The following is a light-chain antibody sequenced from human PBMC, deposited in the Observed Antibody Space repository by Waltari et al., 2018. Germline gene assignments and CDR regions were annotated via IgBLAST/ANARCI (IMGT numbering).Light chain of an antibody. V-gene: IGKV3-11*01. Sequence: PGERATLSCRASQSVTNSLAWYQQKPGQAPRLLIYSASNRATGVPARFSGSGSGTDFTLTISSLEPEDFAVYYCQQRSNWPRTFGQGTKVEIK. CDR2: SAS. CDR1: QSVTNS. CDR3: QQRSNWPRT. J-gene: IGKJ1*01.